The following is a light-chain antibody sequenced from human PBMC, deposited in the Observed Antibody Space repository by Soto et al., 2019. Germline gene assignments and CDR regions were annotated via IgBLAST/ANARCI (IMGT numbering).Light chain of an antibody. Sequence: EIVMTQSPATLSVSPGESATLSCRASQSISSNLAWYQQKPGQAPRLLIYGASTRATGIPARFSGRGSATEVTLTISSLQSEDSAVYHCQQCNDWPHPFGQGTKLEI. J-gene: IGKJ2*01. V-gene: IGKV3-15*01. CDR2: GAS. CDR3: QQCNDWPHP. CDR1: QSISSN.